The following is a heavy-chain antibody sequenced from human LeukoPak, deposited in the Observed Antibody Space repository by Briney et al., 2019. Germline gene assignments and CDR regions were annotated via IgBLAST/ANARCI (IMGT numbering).Heavy chain of an antibody. D-gene: IGHD3-22*01. CDR3: ARCNGSGSKSCDY. J-gene: IGHJ4*02. Sequence: PSQTLSLTCAVSNGSITTEDCFWSWIRQPPGKGLEWIGYIYYSGSTYYNPSLKSRVTISVDTSKNQFSLKLSSVTAADTAVYYCARCNGSGSKSCDYWGQGTLVTVSS. CDR1: NGSITTEDCF. CDR2: IYYSGST. V-gene: IGHV4-30-2*05.